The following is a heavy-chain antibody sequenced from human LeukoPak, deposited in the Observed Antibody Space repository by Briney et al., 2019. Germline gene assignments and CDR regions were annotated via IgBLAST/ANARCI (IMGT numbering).Heavy chain of an antibody. CDR3: ARDSWSGYYFDY. D-gene: IGHD2-8*02. CDR2: ISSGGSTI. V-gene: IGHV3-11*01. Sequence: GGSLRLSCAASGFTFGDYYMSWIRQAPGKGLEWVSYISSGGSTIYYADSVKGRFTISRDNAKNSLYLQMNSLRAEDTAVYYCARDSWSGYYFDYWGQGTLVTVSS. J-gene: IGHJ4*02. CDR1: GFTFGDYY.